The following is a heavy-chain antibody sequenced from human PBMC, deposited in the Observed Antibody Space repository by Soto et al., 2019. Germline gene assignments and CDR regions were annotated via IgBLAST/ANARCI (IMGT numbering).Heavy chain of an antibody. V-gene: IGHV1-2*04. CDR2: ITPNSGGT. D-gene: IGHD6-13*01. Sequence: ASVKVSCEASGYTFTGYYMHWVRQAPGQGLEWMGWITPNSGGTNYAQKFQGWVTMTRDTSISTAYMELSRLRSDDTAVYYCARVPAGYSSSWYDYWGQGTLVTVSS. CDR1: GYTFTGYY. J-gene: IGHJ4*02. CDR3: ARVPAGYSSSWYDY.